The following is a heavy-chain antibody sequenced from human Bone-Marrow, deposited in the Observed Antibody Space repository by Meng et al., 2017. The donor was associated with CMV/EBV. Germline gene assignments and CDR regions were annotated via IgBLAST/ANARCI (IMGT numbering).Heavy chain of an antibody. CDR2: IKQDGSQI. CDR3: ARPEYATSGGHSGIDV. CDR1: GFTFSSYW. Sequence: GESLKISCAVSGFTFSSYWMTWVRQAPGKGLEWVANIKQDGSQIYYVASVEGRFTIFRDNAQNSLDLQMYSLRAEDTAVYYCARPEYATSGGHSGIDVWGQGTTVTVSS. D-gene: IGHD2-2*01. J-gene: IGHJ6*02. V-gene: IGHV3-7*01.